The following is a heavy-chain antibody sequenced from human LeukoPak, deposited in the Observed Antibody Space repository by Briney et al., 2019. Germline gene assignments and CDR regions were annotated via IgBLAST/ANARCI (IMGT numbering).Heavy chain of an antibody. D-gene: IGHD3-10*01. Sequence: SETLSLTCTVSGGSISSYYWSWIRQPPGKGLEWIGYISYSGSANYNPSLKSRVTISVDTSKNQFSLKLSSVTAADTAVYYCARGRSTMVRGVFSYYYYYGMDVWGQGTTVTVSS. V-gene: IGHV4-59*12. J-gene: IGHJ6*02. CDR3: ARGRSTMVRGVFSYYYYYGMDV. CDR1: GGSISSYY. CDR2: ISYSGSA.